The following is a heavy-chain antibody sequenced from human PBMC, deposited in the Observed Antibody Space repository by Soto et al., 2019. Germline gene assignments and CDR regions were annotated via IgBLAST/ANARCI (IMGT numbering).Heavy chain of an antibody. Sequence: GGSLRLSCVASGFTFSVYAMTWVRQAPGKGLEWVSGISGNGHSAYYADSVKGRFTVSRDNSQNTLYLQMSSLRAEDTAVYYCAKDPHFDFWTGYPNWFDPWGQGTLVTVSS. V-gene: IGHV3-23*01. CDR1: GFTFSVYA. CDR2: ISGNGHSA. J-gene: IGHJ5*02. D-gene: IGHD3-3*01. CDR3: AKDPHFDFWTGYPNWFDP.